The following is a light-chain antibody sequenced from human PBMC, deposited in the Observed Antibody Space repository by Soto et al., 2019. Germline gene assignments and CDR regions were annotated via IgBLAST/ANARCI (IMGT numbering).Light chain of an antibody. Sequence: DIQLTQSPSFLSASVGDRVTITCRASQGISSYLAWYQQKPGKAPKLLIYAASTLQSGVPSRFSGSGSGTEFTLTISRLQPEDFATYYCLQHNSYPRTFGQGTRLEIK. J-gene: IGKJ5*01. CDR2: AAS. CDR1: QGISSY. V-gene: IGKV1-9*01. CDR3: LQHNSYPRT.